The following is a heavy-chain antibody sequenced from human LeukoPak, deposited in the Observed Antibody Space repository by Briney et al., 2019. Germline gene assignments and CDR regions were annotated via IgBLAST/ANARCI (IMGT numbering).Heavy chain of an antibody. CDR3: ARKDGREAFDI. CDR1: EGTFSNSA. J-gene: IGHJ3*02. CDR2: ISAYNGNT. V-gene: IGHV1-18*01. D-gene: IGHD5-24*01. Sequence: ASVKVSCKASEGTFSNSAISWVRQAPGQGLEWMGWISAYNGNTNYAQKLQGRVTMTTDTSTSTAYMELRSLRSDDTAVYYCARKDGREAFDIWGQGTMVTVSS.